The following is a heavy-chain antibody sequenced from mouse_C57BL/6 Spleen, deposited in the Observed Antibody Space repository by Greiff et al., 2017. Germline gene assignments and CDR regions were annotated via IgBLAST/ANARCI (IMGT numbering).Heavy chain of an antibody. CDR3: ARWGDGSSYE. CDR2: IDPSDSYT. J-gene: IGHJ2*01. V-gene: IGHV1-69*01. CDR1: GYTFTSYW. Sequence: VQLQQPGAELVMPGASVKLSCKASGYTFTSYWMHWVKQRPGQGLEWIGEIDPSDSYTNYNQKFKGKSTLTVDKSSSTAYMQLSSLTSEDSAVYYCARWGDGSSYEWGQGTTLTVSS. D-gene: IGHD1-1*01.